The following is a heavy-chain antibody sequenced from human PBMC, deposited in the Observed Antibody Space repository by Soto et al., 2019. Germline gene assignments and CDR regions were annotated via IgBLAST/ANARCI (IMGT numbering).Heavy chain of an antibody. CDR2: VIPIFGTT. Sequence: QVQLVQSGAEVKKPGSSVKVSCKSSGGTFSSYVINWVRQAPGQGLEWMGGVIPIFGTTNYAQKFQGRVTITADESTSTAYMELSSLRSEDTAVYYCARAHHALMIHAHHSFYGLDVWGQGTTVTVSS. D-gene: IGHD2-8*01. CDR1: GGTFSSYV. J-gene: IGHJ6*02. CDR3: ARAHHALMIHAHHSFYGLDV. V-gene: IGHV1-69*01.